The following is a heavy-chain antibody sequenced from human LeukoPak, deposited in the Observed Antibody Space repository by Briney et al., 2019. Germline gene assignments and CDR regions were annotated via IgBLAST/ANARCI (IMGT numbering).Heavy chain of an antibody. J-gene: IGHJ4*02. CDR2: ISGYNGNT. D-gene: IGHD2-15*01. V-gene: IGHV1-18*01. CDR3: ARDAGSGVVDY. Sequence: ASMKVSCKASGYTFTNYDISWVRQAPGRGLEWMGWISGYNGNTNYAQILQGRVTMTTDTSTTTAYMELRSLRSDDTAVYYCARDAGSGVVDYWGQGTLVTVSS. CDR1: GYTFTNYD.